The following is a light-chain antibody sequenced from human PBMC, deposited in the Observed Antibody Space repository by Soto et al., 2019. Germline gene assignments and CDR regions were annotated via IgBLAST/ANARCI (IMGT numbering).Light chain of an antibody. CDR2: SNN. CDR3: AAWDDSLNALV. CDR1: SSNIGSNT. Sequence: QSVLTQPPSASGTPGQRVTISCSGSSSNIGSNTVNWYQQLPGTAPKVLIYSNNQRPSGVPDRFSGSKSGTSASLAISGLQSEDEADYYCAAWDDSLNALVFGGGTQLTVL. V-gene: IGLV1-44*01. J-gene: IGLJ2*01.